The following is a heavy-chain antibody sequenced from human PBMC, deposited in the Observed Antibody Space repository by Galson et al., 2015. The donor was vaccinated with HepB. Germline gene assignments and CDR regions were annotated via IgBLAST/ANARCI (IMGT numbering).Heavy chain of an antibody. CDR1: GFIFSDYG. Sequence: SLRLSCAASGFIFSDYGMHWVRQAPGKGLEWVAVIGYDGSYTYHADSVKGRFTISRDNSKNALYVQMNSLRAEDTAVYYCARDGFRTTIAQLSSYGMDVWGQGTTVIVSS. D-gene: IGHD5-18*01. CDR3: ARDGFRTTIAQLSSYGMDV. CDR2: IGYDGSYT. J-gene: IGHJ6*02. V-gene: IGHV3-33*01.